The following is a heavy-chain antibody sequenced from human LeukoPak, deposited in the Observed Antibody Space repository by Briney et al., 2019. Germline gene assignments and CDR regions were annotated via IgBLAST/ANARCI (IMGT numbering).Heavy chain of an antibody. CDR2: IKSKTDGGTT. Sequence: GSLRLSCAASGFTFSNAWMSWVRQAPGKGLEWVGRIKSKTDGGTTDYAAPVKGRFTISRDDSKNTLYLQMNSLKTEDTAVYYCTSIARIVGAPGFDYWGQGTLVTVSS. CDR3: TSIARIVGAPGFDY. V-gene: IGHV3-15*01. D-gene: IGHD1-26*01. CDR1: GFTFSNAW. J-gene: IGHJ4*02.